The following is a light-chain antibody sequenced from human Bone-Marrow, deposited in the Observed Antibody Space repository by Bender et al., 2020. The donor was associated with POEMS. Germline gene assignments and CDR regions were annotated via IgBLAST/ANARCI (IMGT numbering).Light chain of an antibody. V-gene: IGLV2-14*02. CDR2: EGS. Sequence: QSALTQPASVSGSPGQSITISCTGTSSDVGKYSLVSWYQQHPAKAPKLIIYEGSERPSGVPDRFSGSSSGNTASLTISGLQAEDEADYYCSARTTSNIWVFGGGTRLTVL. CDR1: SSDVGKYSL. CDR3: SARTTSNIWV. J-gene: IGLJ3*02.